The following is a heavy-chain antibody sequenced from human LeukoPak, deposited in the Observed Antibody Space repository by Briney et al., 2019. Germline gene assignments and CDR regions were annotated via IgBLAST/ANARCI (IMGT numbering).Heavy chain of an antibody. CDR3: AKDRGVWAFDI. CDR2: ISYDGSNK. J-gene: IGHJ3*02. CDR1: GITLSSYD. Sequence: GGSLRLSCAASGITLSSYDMHWVRQAPGKALEWVAVISYDGSNKDYADSVKGRFTISRDNSKNTLDLQMNSLRAEDTAVYYCAKDRGVWAFDIWGQGTMVTVSS. D-gene: IGHD3-10*01. V-gene: IGHV3-30-3*01.